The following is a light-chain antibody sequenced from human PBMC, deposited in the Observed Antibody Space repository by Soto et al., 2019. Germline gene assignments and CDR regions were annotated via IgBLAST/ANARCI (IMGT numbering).Light chain of an antibody. Sequence: AIQLTQSPSSLSASVGDRVTITCRASQGIRSDVAWYQQKPGKAPKLLIYDAVTLQNGVPSRFSGGGSGSALTLAISSLQTEDFATYYCLQDYNYPRTFGPGTKVDI. CDR1: QGIRSD. CDR2: DAV. CDR3: LQDYNYPRT. V-gene: IGKV1-6*02. J-gene: IGKJ3*01.